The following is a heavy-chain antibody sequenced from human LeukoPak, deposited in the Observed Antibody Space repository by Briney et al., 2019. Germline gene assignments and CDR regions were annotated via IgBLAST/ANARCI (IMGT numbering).Heavy chain of an antibody. J-gene: IGHJ4*02. CDR3: ARALSQYCSGGRCYYMVY. CDR2: ISAYNCNT. V-gene: IGHV1-18*04. Sequence: ASVQVSCKACGYTFTRYVISGVRQAPRQGLEWMGWISAYNCNTNYAQKLQGRVTMTTDTSTSTAYMELSSLRSDDTAVYYCARALSQYCSGGRCYYMVYWGQGTLVTVSS. D-gene: IGHD2-15*01. CDR1: GYTFTRYV.